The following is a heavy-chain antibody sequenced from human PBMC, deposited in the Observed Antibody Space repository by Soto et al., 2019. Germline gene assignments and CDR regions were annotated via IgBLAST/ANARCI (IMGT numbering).Heavy chain of an antibody. J-gene: IGHJ4*02. CDR2: ISYDGSNK. CDR1: GFTFSSYA. Sequence: QVQLVESGGGVVQPGRSLRLSCAASGFTFSSYAMHWVRQAPGKGLEWVAVISYDGSNKYYADSVKGRFTISRDNSKNTLYLQMNSLRAEDTAVYYCAREGRSGWNYVAYWGQGTLVTVSS. CDR3: AREGRSGWNYVAY. D-gene: IGHD6-19*01. V-gene: IGHV3-30-3*01.